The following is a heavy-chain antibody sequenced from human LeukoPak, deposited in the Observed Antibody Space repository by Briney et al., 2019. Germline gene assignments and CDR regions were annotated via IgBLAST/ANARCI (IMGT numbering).Heavy chain of an antibody. D-gene: IGHD2-2*01. CDR3: ARGDIVVVPAAPLRY. J-gene: IGHJ4*02. CDR2: ISSSSSYI. V-gene: IGHV3-21*01. Sequence: GGSLRLSRAASGFTFSSYSMNWVRQAPGKGLEWVSSISSSSSYIYYADSVKGRFTISRDNAKNSLYLQMNSLRAEDTAVYYCARGDIVVVPAAPLRYWGQGTLVTVSS. CDR1: GFTFSSYS.